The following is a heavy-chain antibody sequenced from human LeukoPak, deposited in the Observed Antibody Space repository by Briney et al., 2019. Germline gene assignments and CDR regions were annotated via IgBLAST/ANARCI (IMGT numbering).Heavy chain of an antibody. D-gene: IGHD2-15*01. V-gene: IGHV3-23*01. CDR1: GFTFSSYG. J-gene: IGHJ4*02. CDR3: AKAPVTTCSGAYCYPFDY. CDR2: ISVSGNT. Sequence: GGSLRLSCAASGFTFSSYGMHWVRQGPGKGLECVSAISVSGNTYHADSVKGRFSISRDSSKNTLYLLMNSLRAGDAAVYYCAKAPVTTCSGAYCYPFDYWSQGTLVTVSS.